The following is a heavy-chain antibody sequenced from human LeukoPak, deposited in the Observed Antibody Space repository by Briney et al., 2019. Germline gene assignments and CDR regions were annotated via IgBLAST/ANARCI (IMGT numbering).Heavy chain of an antibody. CDR2: IYYSGST. V-gene: IGHV4-59*01. CDR1: GGSISSYY. CDR3: ARGPFRGFDY. J-gene: IGHJ4*02. Sequence: PSETLSLTCTVSGGSISSYYWSWIRQPPEKGLEWIGYIYYSGSTNYNPSLKSRVTISVDTSKNQFSLKLSSVTAADTAVYYCARGPFRGFDYWGQGTLVTVSS. D-gene: IGHD3-10*01.